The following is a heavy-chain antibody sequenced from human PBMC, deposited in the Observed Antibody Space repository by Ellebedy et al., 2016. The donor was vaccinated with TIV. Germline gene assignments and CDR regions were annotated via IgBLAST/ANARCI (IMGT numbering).Heavy chain of an antibody. CDR1: GVSLSTYS. Sequence: GGSLRLXXAASGVSLSTYSMDWVRQGPGKGLEWVAVVSHDGSKRYNEDSVQGRFTISRDNAKNTLYLQMSSLRAEDTAVYYCAKEGVSYVSGSSPRWFDSWGRGTLVTVSS. D-gene: IGHD3-10*01. CDR3: AKEGVSYVSGSSPRWFDS. V-gene: IGHV3-30*04. CDR2: VSHDGSKR. J-gene: IGHJ5*01.